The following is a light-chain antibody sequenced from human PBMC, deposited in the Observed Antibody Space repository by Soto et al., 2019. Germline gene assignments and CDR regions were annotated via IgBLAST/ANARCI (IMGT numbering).Light chain of an antibody. J-gene: IGKJ2*01. CDR2: GAS. CDR1: QSVSSN. V-gene: IGKV3-15*01. CDR3: QQYNNWYT. Sequence: EIVMTQSPATLSVSPGERATLACRASQSVSSNLAWYQQKPGQAPRLLIYGASTRATGIPARFSGSGSGTELTLTISSLQSEEFAVYYCQQYNNWYTFGQGTKLEIK.